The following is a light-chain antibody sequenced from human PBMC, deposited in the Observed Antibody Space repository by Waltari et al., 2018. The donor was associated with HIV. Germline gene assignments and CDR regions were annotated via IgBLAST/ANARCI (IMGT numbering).Light chain of an antibody. CDR1: NLGDEY. Sequence: SYELSQPPSVSVSPGQTASIACSGENLGDEYVYWYQQKPGQSPILVIHQDYKRPSGIPDRFSGSNSGNTATLTISGTQPMDEADYYCQAWDISTGVVFGGGTKLTVL. CDR3: QAWDISTGVV. V-gene: IGLV3-1*01. CDR2: QDY. J-gene: IGLJ2*01.